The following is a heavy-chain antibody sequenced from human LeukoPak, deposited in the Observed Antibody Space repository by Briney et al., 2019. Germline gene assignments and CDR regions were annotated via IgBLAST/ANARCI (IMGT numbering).Heavy chain of an antibody. D-gene: IGHD2-21*02. V-gene: IGHV3-11*01. J-gene: IGHJ5*02. CDR1: GFTFSDYY. CDR3: ASSYCGGNCLVS. CDR2: ISSSGSTT. Sequence: GGSLRLSCAASGFTFSDYYMSWIRQAPGRGLESVSYISSSGSTTYYSDSVKGRFTISRDNAKNSLYLQMNSLRPEDTAVYYCASSYCGGNCLVSWGQGTLVTVSS.